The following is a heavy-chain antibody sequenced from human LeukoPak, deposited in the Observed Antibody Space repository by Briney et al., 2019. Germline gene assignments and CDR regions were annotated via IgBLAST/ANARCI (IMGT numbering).Heavy chain of an antibody. J-gene: IGHJ5*02. V-gene: IGHV1-8*03. CDR1: GYTFTSYD. Sequence: ASVKVSCKASGYTFTSYDINWVRQATGQGLEWMGWMNPNSGNTGYAQKFQGRVTITRNTSISTAYMELSSLRSEDTAVCYCARLDCSSTSCYTYNWFDPWGQGTLVTVSS. D-gene: IGHD2-2*02. CDR3: ARLDCSSTSCYTYNWFDP. CDR2: MNPNSGNT.